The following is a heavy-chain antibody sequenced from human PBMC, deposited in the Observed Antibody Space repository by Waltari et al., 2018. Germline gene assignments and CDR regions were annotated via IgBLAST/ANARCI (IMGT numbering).Heavy chain of an antibody. CDR2: IYHSGST. D-gene: IGHD6-19*01. J-gene: IGHJ5*02. V-gene: IGHV4-4*02. Sequence: QVQLQESGPGLVKPSGTLSLTCAVSGGSISSSNWWSWVGQPPGKGLEWIGEIYHSGSTNSNPSLKTRVTISVDKSKNQFSLKLSSVPAADTAVYYCARVGAVAGTGGGWFDPWGQGTLVTVSS. CDR3: ARVGAVAGTGGGWFDP. CDR1: GGSISSSNW.